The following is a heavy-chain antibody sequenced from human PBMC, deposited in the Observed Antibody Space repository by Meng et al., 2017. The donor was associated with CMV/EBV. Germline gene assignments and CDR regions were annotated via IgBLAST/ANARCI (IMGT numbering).Heavy chain of an antibody. D-gene: IGHD6-13*01. CDR2: INPNSGGT. Sequence: ASVKVSCKASGYTFTGYYMHWVRQAPGQGLEWMGWINPNSGGTNYAQKFQGRVTMTRDTSISTAYMELSGLRSDDTAVYYCARGNLRREQQLGYWGQGTLVTVSS. V-gene: IGHV1-2*02. CDR3: ARGNLRREQQLGY. CDR1: GYTFTGYY. J-gene: IGHJ4*02.